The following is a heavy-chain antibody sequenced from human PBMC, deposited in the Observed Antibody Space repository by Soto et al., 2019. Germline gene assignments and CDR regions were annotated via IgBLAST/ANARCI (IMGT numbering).Heavy chain of an antibody. CDR3: AKDLDTISVTSDLDY. J-gene: IGHJ4*02. D-gene: IGHD5-18*01. CDR1: GFTFGGYS. V-gene: IGHV3-48*02. CDR2: ISSSSSTI. Sequence: GGSTSLCWGAAGFTFGGYSRNWVRPAPGKGLEWVSYISSSSSTIYYADSVKGRFTISRDNAKNTLYLQMNSLRDEDTAVYYCAKDLDTISVTSDLDYWGQGTLVTVSS.